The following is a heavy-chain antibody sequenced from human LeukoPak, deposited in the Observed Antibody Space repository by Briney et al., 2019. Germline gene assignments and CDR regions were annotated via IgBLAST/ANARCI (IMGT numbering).Heavy chain of an antibody. Sequence: SETLSLTCTVSGGSVSSGSYYWSWIRQPPRKGLEWIGYIYYSGSTNYNPSLKSRATISVDTSKNQFSLKLSSVTAADTAVYYCARWVGANIDYWGQGTLVTVSS. D-gene: IGHD1-26*01. V-gene: IGHV4-61*01. CDR2: IYYSGST. CDR1: GGSVSSGSYY. J-gene: IGHJ4*02. CDR3: ARWVGANIDY.